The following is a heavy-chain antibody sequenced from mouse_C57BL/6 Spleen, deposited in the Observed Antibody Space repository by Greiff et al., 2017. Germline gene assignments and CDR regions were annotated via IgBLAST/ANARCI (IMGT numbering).Heavy chain of an antibody. Sequence: QVQLQQSGPELVKPGASVKISCKASGYAFSSSWMNWVKQRPGKGLEWIGRIYPGDGDTNYNGKFKGKATLTADKSSSTAYMQLSSLTSEDSAVYFCARSHFDVWGTRTTVTVSS. V-gene: IGHV1-82*01. J-gene: IGHJ1*03. CDR3: ARSHFDV. CDR1: GYAFSSSW. CDR2: IYPGDGDT.